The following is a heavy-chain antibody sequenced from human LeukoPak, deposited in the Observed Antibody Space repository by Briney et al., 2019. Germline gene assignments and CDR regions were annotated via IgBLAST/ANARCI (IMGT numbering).Heavy chain of an antibody. CDR3: ARVVVVPAAMSDYYYYGMDV. D-gene: IGHD2-2*01. Sequence: GASVKVSCKASGGTFSSYAISWVRQAPGQGLEWMGGIIPIFGTANYAQKFQGRVTITADESTSTAYMELSSLRSEDTAVYYCARVVVVPAAMSDYYYYGMDVWGQGTTVTASS. CDR2: IIPIFGTA. CDR1: GGTFSSYA. V-gene: IGHV1-69*13. J-gene: IGHJ6*02.